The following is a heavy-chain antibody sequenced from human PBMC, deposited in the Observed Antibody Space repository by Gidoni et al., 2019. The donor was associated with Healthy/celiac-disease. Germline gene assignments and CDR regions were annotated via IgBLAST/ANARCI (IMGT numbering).Heavy chain of an antibody. CDR2: IYYSGST. CDR1: GGSISSYY. J-gene: IGHJ5*02. CDR3: ARRGITPGWFDP. V-gene: IGHV4-59*01. Sequence: QVQLQESGPGLVKPSEPLSLTCTVPGGSISSYYWSWIRQPPGKGLEWIGYIYYSGSTNYTPSLKSRVTISVDTSKNQFSLKLSSVTAADTAVYYCARRGITPGWFDPWGQGTLVTVSS. D-gene: IGHD2-15*01.